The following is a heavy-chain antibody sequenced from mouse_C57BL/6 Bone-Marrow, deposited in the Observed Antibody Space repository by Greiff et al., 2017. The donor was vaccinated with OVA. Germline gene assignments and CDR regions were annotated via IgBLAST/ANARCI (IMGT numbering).Heavy chain of an antibody. CDR3: AREPYDYDEGRSYAMDY. D-gene: IGHD2-4*01. J-gene: IGHJ4*01. V-gene: IGHV1-55*01. CDR1: GYTFTSYW. CDR2: IYPGSGST. Sequence: QVQLQQPGAELVKPGASVKMSCKASGYTFTSYWITWVKQRPGQGLEWIGDIYPGSGSTNYNEKFKSKATLTVDTSSSTAYMQLSSLTSEDSAVYYCAREPYDYDEGRSYAMDYWGQGTSVTVSS.